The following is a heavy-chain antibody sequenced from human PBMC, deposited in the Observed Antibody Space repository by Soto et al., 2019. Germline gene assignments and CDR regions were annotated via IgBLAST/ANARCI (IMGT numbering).Heavy chain of an antibody. CDR3: ARGRIAARHPDY. Sequence: SETLSLTCAVSGGSISSGGYSWSWIRQPPGKGLAWIGYIYHSGSTYYNPSLKSRVTISVDRSKNQFSLKLSSVTAADTAVYYCARGRIAARHPDYWGQGTLVTVSS. CDR2: IYHSGST. J-gene: IGHJ4*02. CDR1: GGSISSGGYS. V-gene: IGHV4-30-2*01. D-gene: IGHD6-6*01.